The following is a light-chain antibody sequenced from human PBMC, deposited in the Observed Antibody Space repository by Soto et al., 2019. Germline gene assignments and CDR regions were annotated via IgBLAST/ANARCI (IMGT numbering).Light chain of an antibody. J-gene: IGKJ1*01. CDR1: QRVFSS. CDR2: GAA. Sequence: EIGMTQSPSTLSVSPGERATLSCSASQRVFSSLAWYQQKPGQAPRLLIYGAATRATGIPARFSGSGSGTEFTLTISSLQSEDCAVYYCQQYHNWQAFGQGTKLEIQ. CDR3: QQYHNWQA. V-gene: IGKV3-15*01.